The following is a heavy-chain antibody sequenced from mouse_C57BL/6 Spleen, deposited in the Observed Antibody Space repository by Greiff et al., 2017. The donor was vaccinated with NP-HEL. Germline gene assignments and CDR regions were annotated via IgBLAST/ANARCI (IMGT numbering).Heavy chain of an antibody. CDR2: IDPSDSYT. Sequence: VQLQQPGAELVMPGASVKLSCKASGYTFTSYWMHWVKQRPGQGLEWIGEIDPSDSYTNYNQKFKGKSTLTVDKSSSTAYMQLSSLTSEDSAVYYCAREDYGRYFDYWGQGTTLTVSS. CDR1: GYTFTSYW. CDR3: AREDYGRYFDY. D-gene: IGHD1-1*01. V-gene: IGHV1-69*01. J-gene: IGHJ2*01.